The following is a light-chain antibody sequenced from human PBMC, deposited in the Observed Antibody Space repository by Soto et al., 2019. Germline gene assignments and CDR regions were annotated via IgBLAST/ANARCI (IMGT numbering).Light chain of an antibody. CDR2: DDS. V-gene: IGLV3-21*02. CDR3: QVWDSSRGV. Sequence: SYELTQPPSVSVAPGQPARIPCGGNNIGSKSAHWYQQKPGQAPVLVVYDDSDRPSGIPERFSGSNSGNTATLTISRVGAGDEADYYCQVWDSSRGVFGGGTKLTVL. J-gene: IGLJ3*02. CDR1: NIGSKS.